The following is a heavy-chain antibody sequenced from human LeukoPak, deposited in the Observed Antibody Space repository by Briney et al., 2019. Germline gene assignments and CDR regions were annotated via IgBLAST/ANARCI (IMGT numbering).Heavy chain of an antibody. J-gene: IGHJ4*02. CDR1: GFTFSSYA. CDR2: ISSNGIST. CDR3: ARVTGYDWESFYDY. V-gene: IGHV3-64*01. Sequence: GGSLRLSCAASGFTFSSYAMHWVRQAPGKGLEYVSAISSNGISTDYANSVKGRFTISRDNSKNMLYLQMGSLRAEDMAVYYCARVTGYDWESFYDYWGQGILVTVSS. D-gene: IGHD5-12*01.